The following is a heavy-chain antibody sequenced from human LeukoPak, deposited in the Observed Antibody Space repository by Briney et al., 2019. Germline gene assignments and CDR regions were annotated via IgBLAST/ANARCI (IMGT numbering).Heavy chain of an antibody. CDR1: GYTLAELS. D-gene: IGHD3-22*01. CDR3: ATPHPLSSGYYYY. J-gene: IGHJ4*02. Sequence: ASVKVSCKVSGYTLAELSMHWVRQAPGKGLEWMGGFGPEDGETIYAQKFQGRVTMTEDTSTDTAYMELSSLRSEDTAVYYCATPHPLSSGYYYYWGQGTLVTVSS. V-gene: IGHV1-24*01. CDR2: FGPEDGET.